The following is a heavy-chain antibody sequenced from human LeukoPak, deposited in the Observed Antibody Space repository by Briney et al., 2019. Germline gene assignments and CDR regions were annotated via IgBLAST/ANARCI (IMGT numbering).Heavy chain of an antibody. CDR3: ARRFDS. Sequence: GGSLRLSCAGSGFTFSTYSMNWVRQAPGKGLEWVSYITGSSSTIYYADSVKGRFTISRDNAKNSLYLQMNSLRAEDTAVYYCARRFDSWGQGTLVTVSS. CDR2: ITGSSSTI. CDR1: GFTFSTYS. V-gene: IGHV3-48*01. J-gene: IGHJ4*02.